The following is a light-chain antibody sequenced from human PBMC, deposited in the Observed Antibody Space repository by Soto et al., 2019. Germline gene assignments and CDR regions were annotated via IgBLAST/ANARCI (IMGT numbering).Light chain of an antibody. CDR3: SSYTSSSTLV. Sequence: QSALTQPASVAGSPGQSITISCTGTSSDVGGYNYVSWYQQHPGKAAKLMIYEISNRHSGVSNRFAGSQYGNTASLTISRLQAEDEADYYCSSYTSSSTLVFGTGTKVTV. CDR1: SSDVGGYNY. V-gene: IGLV2-14*01. CDR2: EIS. J-gene: IGLJ1*01.